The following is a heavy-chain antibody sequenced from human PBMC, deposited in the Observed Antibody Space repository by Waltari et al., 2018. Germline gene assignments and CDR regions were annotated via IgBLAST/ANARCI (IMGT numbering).Heavy chain of an antibody. Sequence: QVQLVQSGAEVKKPGSSVKVSCKASGGTFSSYTISWVRQAPGQGLEWMGRIIPILGIANYAQKFQGRVTITADKSTSTAYMELSSLRAEDTAVYYCARVRYYDSSGYVYHYYYGMDVWGQGTTVTVSS. CDR1: GGTFSSYT. J-gene: IGHJ6*02. CDR3: ARVRYYDSSGYVYHYYYGMDV. V-gene: IGHV1-69*02. CDR2: IIPILGIA. D-gene: IGHD3-22*01.